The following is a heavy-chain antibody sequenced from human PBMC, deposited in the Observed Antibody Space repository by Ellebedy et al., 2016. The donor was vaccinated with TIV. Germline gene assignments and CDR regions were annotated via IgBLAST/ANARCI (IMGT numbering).Heavy chain of an antibody. CDR3: ARGPDWNYVGSDYYFALDV. Sequence: ASVKVSCKASGYTFTSYGISWVRQAPGQGLEWMGWISAYNGNTNYAQKLQGRVTMSADTSTNTAYLEIRNLKSDDTALYYCARGPDWNYVGSDYYFALDVWGQGTTVTVSS. V-gene: IGHV1-18*04. CDR2: ISAYNGNT. J-gene: IGHJ6*02. D-gene: IGHD1-7*01. CDR1: GYTFTSYG.